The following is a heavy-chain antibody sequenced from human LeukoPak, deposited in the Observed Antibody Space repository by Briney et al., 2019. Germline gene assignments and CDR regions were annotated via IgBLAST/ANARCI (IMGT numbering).Heavy chain of an antibody. Sequence: SETLSLTCTVSGGSISSYYWSWIRQPAGKGLEWIGRIYSSGSTDYNPSLKSRVTMSVDTSKNKFSLRLSSVTAADTAVYYCARETYYDSSGYSHDAFDIWGQGTMVTVSS. CDR1: GGSISSYY. V-gene: IGHV4-4*07. CDR2: IYSSGST. D-gene: IGHD3-22*01. J-gene: IGHJ3*02. CDR3: ARETYYDSSGYSHDAFDI.